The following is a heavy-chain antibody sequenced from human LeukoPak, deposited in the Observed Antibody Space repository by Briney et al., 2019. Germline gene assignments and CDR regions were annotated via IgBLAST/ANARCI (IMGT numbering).Heavy chain of an antibody. CDR2: IYTSGNT. J-gene: IGHJ5*02. V-gene: IGHV4-4*07. CDR1: GGSISGYS. D-gene: IGHD1-14*01. CDR3: ARDNPAGP. Sequence: AETLSLTCTVSGGSISGYSWSWTRQSAGKGLEWIGRIYTSGNTDYNPSFKSRVTLSIDTSKKQFSLKLASLTAADTAVYYCARDNPAGPWGQGTLVTVSS.